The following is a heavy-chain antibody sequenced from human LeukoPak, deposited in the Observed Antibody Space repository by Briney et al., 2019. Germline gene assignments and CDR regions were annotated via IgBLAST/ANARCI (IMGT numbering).Heavy chain of an antibody. J-gene: IGHJ6*03. CDR2: ISAYNGNT. Sequence: ASVEVFCKASGYTFTSYGISWVRQAPGQGLEWMGWISAYNGNTNYAQKLQGRVTMTTDTSTSTAYMELRSLRSDDTAVYYCARRLAAAIRVLGYYYMDVWGKGTTVTVSS. CDR1: GYTFTSYG. V-gene: IGHV1-18*01. CDR3: ARRLAAAIRVLGYYYMDV. D-gene: IGHD2-2*02.